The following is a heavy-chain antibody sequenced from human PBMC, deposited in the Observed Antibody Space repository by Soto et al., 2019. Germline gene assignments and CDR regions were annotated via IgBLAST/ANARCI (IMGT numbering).Heavy chain of an antibody. Sequence: PGGSLRLSCAASGFTFSSYAMSWVRQAPGKGLEWVANIKQDGSEKYYVDSVKGRFTISRDNAKNSLFLQMNSLRAEDTAVYYCASRPPEVNYYGVFDYWGQGPPVTVSS. J-gene: IGHJ4*02. CDR1: GFTFSSYA. CDR2: IKQDGSEK. D-gene: IGHD3-10*01. CDR3: ASRPPEVNYYGVFDY. V-gene: IGHV3-7*03.